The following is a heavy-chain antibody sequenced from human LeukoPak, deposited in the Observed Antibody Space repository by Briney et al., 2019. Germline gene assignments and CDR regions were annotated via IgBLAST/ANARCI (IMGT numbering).Heavy chain of an antibody. CDR2: IIPIFGTA. CDR1: GGTFSSYA. J-gene: IGHJ4*02. D-gene: IGHD5-18*01. V-gene: IGHV1-69*05. Sequence: RASVKVSCKASGGTFSSYAISWVRQAPGQGLEWMGGIIPIFGTANYAQKFQGRVTITTDESTSTAYMELSSLRSEDTAVYYCARGYSYGGFDYWGQGTLVTVSS. CDR3: ARGYSYGGFDY.